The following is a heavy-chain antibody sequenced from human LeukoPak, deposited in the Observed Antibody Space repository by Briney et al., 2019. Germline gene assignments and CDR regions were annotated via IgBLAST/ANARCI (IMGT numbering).Heavy chain of an antibody. V-gene: IGHV4-39*02. Sequence: PSETLSLTCTVSGGSISSSSYYWGWIRQPPGKGLEWIGSVYSSGSTYSNPSLKSRVTISVDTSTNHFSLKLSSVTAADTAMYYCATRSGGGGELDFWGQGTLVTVSS. J-gene: IGHJ4*02. D-gene: IGHD1-14*01. CDR2: VYSSGST. CDR1: GGSISSSSYY. CDR3: ATRSGGGGELDF.